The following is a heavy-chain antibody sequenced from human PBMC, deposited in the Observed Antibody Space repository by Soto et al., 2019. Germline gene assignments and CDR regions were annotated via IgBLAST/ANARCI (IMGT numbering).Heavy chain of an antibody. CDR1: GFTFSSYA. CDR3: GGGYCSGGSCYYGYYYYMDV. J-gene: IGHJ6*03. CDR2: ISGSGGST. V-gene: IGHV3-23*01. D-gene: IGHD2-15*01. Sequence: EVQLLESGGGLVQPGGSLRLSCAASGFTFSSYAMSWVRQAPGKGLEWVSAISGSGGSTYYADSVKGRFTISRDNSKNTLYLQMNSLRAEDTAVYYCGGGYCSGGSCYYGYYYYMDVWDKGTTVTVSS.